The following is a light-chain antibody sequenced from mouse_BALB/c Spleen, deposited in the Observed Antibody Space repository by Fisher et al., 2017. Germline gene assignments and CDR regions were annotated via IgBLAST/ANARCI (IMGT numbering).Light chain of an antibody. CDR2: STS. CDR3: QQYSGYPLT. V-gene: IGKV4-74*01. CDR1: SSVSSSY. Sequence: IVMTQTPAIMSASLGERVTMTCTASSSVSSSYLHWYQQKPGSSPKLWIYSTSNLASGVPARFSGSGSGTSYSLTISSMEGEDAATYYCQQYSGYPLTFGAGTKLELK. J-gene: IGKJ5*01.